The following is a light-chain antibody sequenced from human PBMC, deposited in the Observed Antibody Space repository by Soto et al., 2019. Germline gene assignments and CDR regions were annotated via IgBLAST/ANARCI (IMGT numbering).Light chain of an antibody. V-gene: IGLV1-51*01. J-gene: IGLJ3*02. CDR1: NSNIGNYH. CDR2: DHD. CDR3: CLSPGSLTWL. Sequence: QSVLTQPPSVSAAPGQKVTISCSGSNSNIGNYHVSWYQQVPGTAPKLLIYDHDKRPSGIPDRFSGSKSGSTASLTISGLQAEDEAEYYCCLSPGSLTWLFGGGTKLTVL.